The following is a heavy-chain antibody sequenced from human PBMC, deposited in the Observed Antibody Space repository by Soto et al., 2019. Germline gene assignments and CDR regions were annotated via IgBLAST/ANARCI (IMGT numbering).Heavy chain of an antibody. V-gene: IGHV3-74*01. D-gene: IGHD1-26*01. CDR3: ARGDRGAFDL. CDR1: GFTFSYYW. CDR2: IHSDGSST. Sequence: EVQLLESGGGLVQPGESLRLSCAASGFTFSYYWMHWVRQAPGMGLVWVSRIHSDGSSTTYADSVKGRFTISRDNARNTLYLQINILRAEDTAVYYCARGDRGAFDLWGQGTVVTVSS. J-gene: IGHJ3*01.